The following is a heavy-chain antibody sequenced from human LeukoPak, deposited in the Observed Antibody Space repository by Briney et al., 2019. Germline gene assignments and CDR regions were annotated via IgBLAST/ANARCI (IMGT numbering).Heavy chain of an antibody. CDR2: IYYSGST. Sequence: TLSLTCTVSGGSISSGGYYWSWIRQHPGKGLEWIGYIYYSGSTYYNPSLKSRFTISVDTSKNQFSLKLSSVTAADTAVYYCARGRVAAAGIDYWGQGTLVTVSS. J-gene: IGHJ4*02. V-gene: IGHV4-31*03. D-gene: IGHD6-13*01. CDR3: ARGRVAAAGIDY. CDR1: GGSISSGGYY.